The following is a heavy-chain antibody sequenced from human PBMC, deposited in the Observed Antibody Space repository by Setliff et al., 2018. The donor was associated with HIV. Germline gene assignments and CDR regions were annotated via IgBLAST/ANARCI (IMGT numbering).Heavy chain of an antibody. Sequence: GGSLRLSCAASGFTFSTYRMNWVRQAPGKGLEWVSSISSSSSYIYYADSLKGRFTISRDNAKNSLYLQMNSLRAEDKAVYYCARAVHSGWYYFDYWGQGTLVTVSS. D-gene: IGHD6-19*01. CDR1: GFTFSTYR. CDR3: ARAVHSGWYYFDY. CDR2: ISSSSSYI. J-gene: IGHJ4*02. V-gene: IGHV3-21*01.